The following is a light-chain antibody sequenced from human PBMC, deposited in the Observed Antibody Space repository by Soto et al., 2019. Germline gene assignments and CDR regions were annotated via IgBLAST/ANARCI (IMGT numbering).Light chain of an antibody. J-gene: IGKJ2*01. CDR2: GAS. CDR1: QSVNTN. CDR3: QQYNDWPLYT. Sequence: EIVMTQSPATLSVSPGERASLSCRASQSVNTNVAWYQQKPGQAPRVLIYGASARPTGIPARFSGSGSGTEFTLTISSLQSEDGAIYYCQQYNDWPLYTFGQGTKLEIK. V-gene: IGKV3-15*01.